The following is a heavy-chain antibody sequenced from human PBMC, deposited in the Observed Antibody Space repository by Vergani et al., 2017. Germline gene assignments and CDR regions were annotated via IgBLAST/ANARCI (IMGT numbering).Heavy chain of an antibody. Sequence: EVQLVESGGGLVKPGGSLRLSGAASGFSSGGYSMNWVRQAPGKGREWVASISGSSSYVFTRDSVEDRFTITRDNAKKSVYLQINSLRAEVTAMYFCERDLSYSTAWPFFDSRVQGTQVTDSS. D-gene: IGHD4-11*01. J-gene: IGHJ4*02. CDR2: ISGSSSYV. CDR3: ERDLSYSTAWPFFDS. CDR1: GFSSGGYS. V-gene: IGHV3-21*02.